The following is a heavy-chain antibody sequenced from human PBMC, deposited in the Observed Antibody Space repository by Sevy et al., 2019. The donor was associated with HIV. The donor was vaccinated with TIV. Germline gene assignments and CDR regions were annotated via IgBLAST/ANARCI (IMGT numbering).Heavy chain of an antibody. V-gene: IGHV4-59*13. CDR3: ARSVGTGNYFDY. CDR1: GVSMTSYY. Sequence: SETLSLTCTVSGVSMTSYYWNWIRQPPGKGLEWIGYIYYSGSTNYNPSLKSQVTMSVDTSKNRFSLTLISVTAADTAVYHCARSVGTGNYFDYWGQGALVTVSS. CDR2: IYYSGST. D-gene: IGHD2-21*02. J-gene: IGHJ4*02.